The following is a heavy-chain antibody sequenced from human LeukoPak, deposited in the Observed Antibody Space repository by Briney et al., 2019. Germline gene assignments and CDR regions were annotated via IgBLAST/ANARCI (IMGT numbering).Heavy chain of an antibody. J-gene: IGHJ4*02. Sequence: VASVKVSCKASGYTFTSYGISWVRQAPGQGLEWMGWINPNSGGTNYAQKFQGRVTMTRDTSISTAYMELSRLRSDDTAVYYCAVRGGGVYYFDYWGQGTLVTVSS. D-gene: IGHD3-16*01. CDR2: INPNSGGT. CDR1: GYTFTSYG. V-gene: IGHV1-2*02. CDR3: AVRGGGVYYFDY.